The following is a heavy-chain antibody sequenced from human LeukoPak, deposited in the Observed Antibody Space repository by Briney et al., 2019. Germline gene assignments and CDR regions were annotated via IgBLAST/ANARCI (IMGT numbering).Heavy chain of an antibody. V-gene: IGHV5-51*01. CDR2: IYPGDSDT. Sequence: GASLKISCKGSDSTFTSYWTGGVRKFPGKALEWMGIIYPGDSDTRYSPSFQGQVTISADKSISTAYLQWSSLKASDTAMYYCARRGSGFDPWGQGTLVTVSS. CDR1: DSTFTSYW. CDR3: ARRGSGFDP. D-gene: IGHD1-26*01. J-gene: IGHJ5*02.